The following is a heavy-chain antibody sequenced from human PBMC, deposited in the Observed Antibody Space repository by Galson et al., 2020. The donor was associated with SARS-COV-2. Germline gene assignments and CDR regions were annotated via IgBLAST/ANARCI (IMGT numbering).Heavy chain of an antibody. Sequence: ASETLYITCSVSGGSVSSDSDYWNWIRQPPGTGLERNGYTYYSGITNHNPSLKSRVTISVDTPKNQFSLNLRSVTAADTAVYYCTRDRLESGNYYRSAYYYGVDVWGQETTVTVSS. J-gene: IGHJ6*02. V-gene: IGHV4-61*01. D-gene: IGHD1-26*01. CDR3: TRDRLESGNYYRSAYYYGVDV. CDR2: TYYSGIT. CDR1: GGSVSSDSDY.